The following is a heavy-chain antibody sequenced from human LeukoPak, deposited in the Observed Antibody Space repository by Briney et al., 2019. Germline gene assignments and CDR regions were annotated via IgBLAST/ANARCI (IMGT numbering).Heavy chain of an antibody. CDR3: VTAGAPGTYGRFDP. Sequence: GGSLRLSCAASGFTFTNYWMHWVRQVPGEGLVWVSRITPDGSSRSYADSVKGRFTISRDNSKNTVFLQMEFLRPEDTAVYYCVTAGAPGTYGRFDPWGQGTLVTVSS. CDR1: GFTFTNYW. V-gene: IGHV3-74*01. D-gene: IGHD3-10*01. J-gene: IGHJ5*02. CDR2: ITPDGSSR.